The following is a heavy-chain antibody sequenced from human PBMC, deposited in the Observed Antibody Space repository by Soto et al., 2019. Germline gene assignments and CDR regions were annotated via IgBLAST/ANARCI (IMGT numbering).Heavy chain of an antibody. Sequence: SETLSLSCSVSGGSISSFSYYCGWIRQPPGKGLDWIGTIHSSARTFYNPSHKSRVIISVDTSKNQFSLELNSLTAPDPAVYYCAKQSGGYQLDSNGNWGAFDYWGEGARGT. CDR1: GGSISSFSYY. V-gene: IGHV4-39*01. D-gene: IGHD5-12*01. CDR2: IHSSART. CDR3: AKQSGGYQLDSNGNWGAFDY. J-gene: IGHJ4*02.